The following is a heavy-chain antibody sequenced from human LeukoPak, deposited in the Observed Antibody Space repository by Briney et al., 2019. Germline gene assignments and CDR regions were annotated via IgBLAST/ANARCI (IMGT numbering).Heavy chain of an antibody. J-gene: IGHJ4*02. Sequence: PGGSLRLSCAASGFTFDDYGMSWVRQAPGKGLEWVSAISGSGGSTYYADSVKGRFTISRDNSKNTLYLQMNSLRAEDTAVYYCARRRDSGSLQHFDYWGQGTLVTVSS. CDR3: ARRRDSGSLQHFDY. D-gene: IGHD1-26*01. CDR2: ISGSGGST. CDR1: GFTFDDYG. V-gene: IGHV3-23*01.